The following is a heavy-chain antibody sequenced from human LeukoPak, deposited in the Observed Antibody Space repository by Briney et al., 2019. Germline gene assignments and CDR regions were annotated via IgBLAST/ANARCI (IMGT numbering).Heavy chain of an antibody. J-gene: IGHJ4*02. D-gene: IGHD3-10*02. V-gene: IGHV1-2*02. CDR2: INPNSGDK. CDR3: ARITTDHLLGSDYFDY. CDR1: GYTFTGYY. Sequence: WASVKVSCKASGYTFTGYYMHWVRQAPGQGLEWMGWINPNSGDKKYAQKFQGRVTMTRDTSINTAYMELSSLQSDDTALYYCARITTDHLLGSDYFDYWGQGTLVIVSS.